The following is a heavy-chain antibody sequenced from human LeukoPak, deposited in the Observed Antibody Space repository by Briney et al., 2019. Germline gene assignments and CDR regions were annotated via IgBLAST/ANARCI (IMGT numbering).Heavy chain of an antibody. CDR3: ARAPNDYGDSTPDY. J-gene: IGHJ4*02. Sequence: ASVKVSCTASGYTFTSYGISWVRQAPGQGLEWMGWISAYNGNTNYAQKLQGRVTMTTDTSTSTAYMELRSLRSDDTAVYYCARAPNDYGDSTPDYWGQGTLVTVSS. CDR1: GYTFTSYG. CDR2: ISAYNGNT. D-gene: IGHD4-17*01. V-gene: IGHV1-18*01.